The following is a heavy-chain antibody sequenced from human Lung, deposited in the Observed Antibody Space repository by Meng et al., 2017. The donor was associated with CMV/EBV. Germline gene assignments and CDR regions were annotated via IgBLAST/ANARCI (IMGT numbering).Heavy chain of an antibody. CDR1: GGTFSSYA. V-gene: IGHV1-69*05. J-gene: IGHJ4*02. Sequence: SXXVSXKASGGTFSSYAISWVRQAPGQGLEWMGGIIPIFGTANYAQKFQGRVTITTDESTSTAYMELSSLRSEDTAVYYCARGLEGGGNSPYWGQGTLVTSPQ. D-gene: IGHD4-23*01. CDR2: IIPIFGTA. CDR3: ARGLEGGGNSPY.